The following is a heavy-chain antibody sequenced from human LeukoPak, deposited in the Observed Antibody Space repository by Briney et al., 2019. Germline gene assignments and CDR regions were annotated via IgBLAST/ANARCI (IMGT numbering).Heavy chain of an antibody. CDR2: ISGPAGSA. D-gene: IGHD6-19*01. CDR3: AKGIISSAWTRGFDY. V-gene: IGHV3-23*01. Sequence: GGSLRLSCAASGFAFSSYAMSWVRQTPGKGLEWVGTISGPAGSAYYADSVKGRFTISRDNSNNTLYLQMNSLRVEDTAVYYCAKGIISSAWTRGFDYWGQGTLVTVSS. J-gene: IGHJ4*02. CDR1: GFAFSSYA.